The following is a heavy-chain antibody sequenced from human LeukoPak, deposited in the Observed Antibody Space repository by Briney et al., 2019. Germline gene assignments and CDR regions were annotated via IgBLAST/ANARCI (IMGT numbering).Heavy chain of an antibody. V-gene: IGHV3-30-3*01. CDR2: ISYDGSNK. CDR1: GFTFSSYA. Sequence: QPGGSLRLSCAASGFTFSSYAMHWVRQAPGKGLEWVAVISYDGSNKYYADSVKGRFTISRDNSKNTLYLQMNSLRAEDTAVYYCAREVKLGIFIHYFDYWGQGTLVTVSS. D-gene: IGHD7-27*01. CDR3: AREVKLGIFIHYFDY. J-gene: IGHJ4*02.